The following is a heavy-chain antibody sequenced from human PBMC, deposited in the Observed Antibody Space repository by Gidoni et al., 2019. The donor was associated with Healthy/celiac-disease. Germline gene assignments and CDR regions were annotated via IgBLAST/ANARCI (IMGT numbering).Heavy chain of an antibody. Sequence: EVQLVESGGGLVQPGGSLRLSCAASGFTCSSDAMSWVRQAPGKGLEWVSAISGSGVSTYYADSVKGRFTISRDNSKNTLYLQMNSLRAEDTAVYYCAKDVAGIAVAGASFDYWGQGTLVTVSS. CDR2: ISGSGVST. CDR3: AKDVAGIAVAGASFDY. D-gene: IGHD6-19*01. V-gene: IGHV3-23*04. J-gene: IGHJ4*02. CDR1: GFTCSSDA.